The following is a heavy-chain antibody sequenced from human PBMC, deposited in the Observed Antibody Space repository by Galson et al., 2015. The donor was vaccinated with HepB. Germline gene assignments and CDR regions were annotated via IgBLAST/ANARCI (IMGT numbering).Heavy chain of an antibody. CDR3: ATPIVVVPAADRGRDY. CDR1: GYTFTGYH. CDR2: INPNSGGT. V-gene: IGHV1-2*06. Sequence: SVKVSCKASGYTFTGYHMHWVRQAPGQGLEWMGRINPNSGGTNYAQKFQGRVTMTRDTSISTAYMELSRLRSDDTAVYYCATPIVVVPAADRGRDYWGQGTLVTVSS. J-gene: IGHJ4*02. D-gene: IGHD2-2*01.